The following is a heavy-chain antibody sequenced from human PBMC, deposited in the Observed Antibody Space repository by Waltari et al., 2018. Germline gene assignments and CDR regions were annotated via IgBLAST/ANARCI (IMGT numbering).Heavy chain of an antibody. J-gene: IGHJ4*02. CDR1: GVNLHMYS. D-gene: IGHD3-3*01. Sequence: EEQVVDSGGGAVQPGGSLRLSCEASGVNLHMYSMNWVRQAPGKGLELIAYTTSSETHLYYSDSVKCRFTISRDNAKNSLFLHMNNLRAEDTAVYYCARDEYNFCSDYWGQGTLVSFSS. CDR3: ARDEYNFCSDY. CDR2: TTSSETHL. V-gene: IGHV3-48*01.